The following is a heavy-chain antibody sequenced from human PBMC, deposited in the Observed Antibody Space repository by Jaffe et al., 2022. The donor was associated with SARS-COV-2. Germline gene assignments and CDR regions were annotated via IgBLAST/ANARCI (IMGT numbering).Heavy chain of an antibody. Sequence: EVQLVESGGGLVQPGGSLRLSCAASGFTFSSYEMNWVRQAPGKGLEWVSYISSSGSTIYYADSVKGRFTISRDNAKNSLYLQMNSLRAEDTAVYYCARVQRRAVAAIRPFYGMDVWGQGTTVTVSS. V-gene: IGHV3-48*03. CDR3: ARVQRRAVAAIRPFYGMDV. D-gene: IGHD2-15*01. CDR2: ISSSGSTI. J-gene: IGHJ6*02. CDR1: GFTFSSYE.